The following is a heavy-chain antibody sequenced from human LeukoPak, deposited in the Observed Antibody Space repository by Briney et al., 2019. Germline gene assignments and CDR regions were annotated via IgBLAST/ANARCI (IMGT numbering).Heavy chain of an antibody. CDR1: GFTFSNYA. J-gene: IGHJ4*02. D-gene: IGHD6-13*01. CDR2: ISYDGSVE. V-gene: IGHV3-30*04. Sequence: GRSLRLSCAASGFTFSNYAMHWVRQAPGKGLEWVALISYDGSVEKSAASAKGRFTISRDNSKNTLYLQMNSLRIEDTAVYYYARALGSSWDSSLDSWGQGTLVPVSS. CDR3: ARALGSSWDSSLDS.